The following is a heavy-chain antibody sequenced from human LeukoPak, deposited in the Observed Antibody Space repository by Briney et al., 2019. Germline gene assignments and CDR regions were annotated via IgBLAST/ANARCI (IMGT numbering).Heavy chain of an antibody. V-gene: IGHV3-23*01. J-gene: IGHJ4*02. CDR1: GFTFSSYA. CDR2: VRGSAGTT. CDR3: ARTPLVRYFDS. Sequence: GGSLRLSCAACGFTFSSYAMSWVRQARGKGLEGVSAVRGSAGTTYYADSVKGRFTISRDNSKNTLYLQMHSPRAEDTALYYCARTPLVRYFDSWGQGTLVTVSS. D-gene: IGHD2-2*01.